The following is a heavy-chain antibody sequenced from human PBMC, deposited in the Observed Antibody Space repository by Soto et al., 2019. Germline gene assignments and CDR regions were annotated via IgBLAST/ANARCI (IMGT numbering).Heavy chain of an antibody. V-gene: IGHV4-30-2*06. J-gene: IGHJ4*02. Sequence: QLQLQESGSGLVKPSQTLSLTCAVSSGSISSGGYSWSWIRQSPGKGLEWIGYISHSGSTYYNPSLKSRVTIAVDRSKNQFSLKLSSVTAADTAVYYGASGSHVPHYWGQGTLVTVSS. CDR2: ISHSGST. D-gene: IGHD6-6*01. CDR3: ASGSHVPHY. CDR1: SGSISSGGYS.